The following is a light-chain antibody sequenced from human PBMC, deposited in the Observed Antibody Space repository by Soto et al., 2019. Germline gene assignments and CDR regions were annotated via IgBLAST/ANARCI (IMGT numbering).Light chain of an antibody. CDR1: SSNIGAGYD. J-gene: IGLJ1*01. Sequence: QSVLTQPPSVSGAPGQRVTISCTGISSNIGAGYDVHWYQQLPGTAPKLLIYGNSNRPSGVPDRFSGSKSGTSASLAITGLQDEDEADYYCQSYDSSLSGYVFGTGTKLTVL. CDR3: QSYDSSLSGYV. V-gene: IGLV1-40*01. CDR2: GNS.